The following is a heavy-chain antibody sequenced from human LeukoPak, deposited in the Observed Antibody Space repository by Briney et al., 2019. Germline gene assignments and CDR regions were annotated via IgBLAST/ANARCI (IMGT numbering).Heavy chain of an antibody. CDR1: GFTFSNYA. V-gene: IGHV3-21*01. CDR3: ARCSGSSTYHSDDY. J-gene: IGHJ4*02. D-gene: IGHD2-15*01. Sequence: GRSLRLSCAASGFTFSNYAMNWVRQAPGKGLEWVSLISGSTGSTYYADSVKGRFTISRDNAKNSLSLQMNSLRAEDTAVYYCARCSGSSTYHSDDYWGQGTLVTVSS. CDR2: ISGSTGST.